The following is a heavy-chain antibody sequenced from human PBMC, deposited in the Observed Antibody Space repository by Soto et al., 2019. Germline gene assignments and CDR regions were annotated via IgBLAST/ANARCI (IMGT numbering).Heavy chain of an antibody. J-gene: IGHJ6*03. D-gene: IGHD3-3*01. V-gene: IGHV4-31*03. CDR3: AQWGFWSGYPHMDV. CDR2: IYYSGST. CDR1: GGSISSGGYY. Sequence: SETLSLTCTVSGGSISSGGYYWSWIRQHPGKGLEWIGYIYYSGSTYYNPSLKSRVTISVDTSKNQFSLKLSSVTAADTAVYYWAQWGFWSGYPHMDVWGKGTTAT.